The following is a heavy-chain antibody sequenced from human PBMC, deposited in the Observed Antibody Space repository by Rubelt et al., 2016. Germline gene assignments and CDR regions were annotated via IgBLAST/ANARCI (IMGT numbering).Heavy chain of an antibody. CDR2: VTGSGDGT. J-gene: IGHJ4*02. V-gene: IGHV3-23*04. Sequence: EVQMVESGGGLVKPGGSLRLSCAASGFTFSNYAMYWVRQPPGKGLAWVSGVTGSGDGTYYADSVTGRFIISRDNSKDTLYLQMNTRGAEDTAVYYWARDLVGVYYWGQGTLVTVSS. CDR1: GFTFSNYA. D-gene: IGHD1-26*01. CDR3: ARDLVGVYY.